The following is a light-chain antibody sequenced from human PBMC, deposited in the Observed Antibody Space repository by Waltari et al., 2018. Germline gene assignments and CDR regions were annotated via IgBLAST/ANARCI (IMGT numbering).Light chain of an antibody. J-gene: IGKJ1*01. CDR1: QSVSSN. Sequence: EIVMTQSPATMSVSPGERATLSCRASQSVSSNLVWYQQKRGQAPRLLIYGASTRAAGIPARFSGSGSGTEFTLTISSLQSEDFAVYYCQHYNNWPHWTFGQGTKVEIK. V-gene: IGKV3-15*01. CDR3: QHYNNWPHWT. CDR2: GAS.